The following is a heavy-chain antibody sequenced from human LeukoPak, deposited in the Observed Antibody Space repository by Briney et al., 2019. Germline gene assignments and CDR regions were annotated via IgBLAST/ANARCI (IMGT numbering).Heavy chain of an antibody. CDR3: ARVAYGGNFAWFDP. D-gene: IGHD4-23*01. V-gene: IGHV4-39*07. J-gene: IGHJ5*02. Sequence: SETLSLTCTVSGGSISSSSYYWGWIRQPPGKGLEWIGSIYYSGSTYYNPSLKSRVTISVDTSKNQFSLKLSSVTAADTAVYYCARVAYGGNFAWFDPWGQGTLVTVSS. CDR1: GGSISSSSYY. CDR2: IYYSGST.